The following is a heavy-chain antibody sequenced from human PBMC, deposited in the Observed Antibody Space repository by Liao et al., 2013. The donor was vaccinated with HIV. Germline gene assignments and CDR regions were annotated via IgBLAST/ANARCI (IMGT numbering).Heavy chain of an antibody. J-gene: IGHJ5*02. D-gene: IGHD1-26*01. V-gene: IGHV4-61*02. CDR2: IYTGMSTTGTT. CDR1: GDLIRRDNYY. CDR3: ARGQGSGSTCFDP. Sequence: QVRLQESGPGLVKPSQTLSLTCTVSGDLIRRDNYYWTWIRQPAGKGLEWIGHIYTGMSTTGTTNYNPSLKSRVTISVDTSKNQFSLKLSSVTAADTAVYYCARGQGSGSTCFDPWGQGTLVTVSS.